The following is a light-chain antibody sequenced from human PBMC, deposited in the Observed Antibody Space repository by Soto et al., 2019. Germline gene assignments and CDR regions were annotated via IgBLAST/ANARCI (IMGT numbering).Light chain of an antibody. CDR1: QSVSSH. CDR3: QQYGTSPLT. Sequence: VLTQSPATLSVSPGESATLSCRASQSVSSHLAWYQQKPDQAPRLLIFGASNRATGIPDRFSGSGSGTDFTLSISRLEPEDFAVYYCQQYGTSPLTVGGGARLEVK. J-gene: IGKJ4*01. V-gene: IGKV3-20*01. CDR2: GAS.